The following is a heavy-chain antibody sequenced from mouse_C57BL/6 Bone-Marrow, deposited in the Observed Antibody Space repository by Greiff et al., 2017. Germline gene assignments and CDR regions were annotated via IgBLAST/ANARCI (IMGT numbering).Heavy chain of an antibody. V-gene: IGHV1-81*01. J-gene: IGHJ2*01. D-gene: IGHD3-3*01. CDR3: ARKGCRCFDY. CDR2: IYPRSGNT. Sequence: VKLLESGAELARPGASVKLSCKASGYTFTSYGISWVKQRTGQGLEWIGEIYPRSGNTYYNEKFKGKATLTADTSSSTAYMELRSLTSEDSAVYFCARKGCRCFDYWGQGTTLTVSS. CDR1: GYTFTSYG.